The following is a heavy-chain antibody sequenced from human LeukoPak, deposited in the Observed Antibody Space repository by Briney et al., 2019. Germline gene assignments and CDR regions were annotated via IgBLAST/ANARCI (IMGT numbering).Heavy chain of an antibody. J-gene: IGHJ4*02. Sequence: GGSLRLSCVASGFSFSYHGMNWVRLAPGKGLEWVSGVSPPGGGTYYADSVKGRFTISRDDSRNTLSLQMNSLRVEDTAVYYCARDKGGMVPFDHWGQGTLVTVSS. CDR2: VSPPGGGT. CDR1: GFSFSYHG. CDR3: ARDKGGMVPFDH. D-gene: IGHD3-10*01. V-gene: IGHV3-23*01.